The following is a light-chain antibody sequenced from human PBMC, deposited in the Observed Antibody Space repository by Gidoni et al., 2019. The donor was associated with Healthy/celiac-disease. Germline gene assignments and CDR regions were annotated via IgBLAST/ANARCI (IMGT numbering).Light chain of an antibody. CDR3: KQRSNWPPL. V-gene: IGKV3-11*01. CDR1: QSVSSY. CDR2: DAA. Sequence: ELVLTQSPATLSLSPGERATLSCRASQSVSSYLAWYQQKPGQAPRLLIYDAANRATGIPARFSGSGSGTDFTLTISSLEPEDFAVYYCKQRSNWPPLFGPGTKVEIK. J-gene: IGKJ3*01.